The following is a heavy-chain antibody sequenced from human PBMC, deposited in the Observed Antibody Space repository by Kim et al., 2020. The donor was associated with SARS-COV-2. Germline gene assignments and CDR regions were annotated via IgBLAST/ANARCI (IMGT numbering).Heavy chain of an antibody. V-gene: IGHV1-69*13. D-gene: IGHD6-19*01. J-gene: IGHJ6*02. CDR2: IIPIFGTA. CDR1: GGTFSSYA. CDR3: ARESDMGSSGWYRRGYYYYGMDV. Sequence: SVKVSCKASGGTFSSYAISWVRQAPGQGLEWMGGIIPIFGTANYAQKFQGRVTITADESTSTAYMELSSLRSEDTAVYYCARESDMGSSGWYRRGYYYYGMDVWGQGTTVTVSS.